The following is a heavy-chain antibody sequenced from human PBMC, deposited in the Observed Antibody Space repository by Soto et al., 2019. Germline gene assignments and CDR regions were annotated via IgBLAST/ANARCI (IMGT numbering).Heavy chain of an antibody. CDR3: ARDRYSYYDFWSGSLPYYYYGMDV. V-gene: IGHV1-18*01. D-gene: IGHD3-3*01. Sequence: ASVKVSCKASGYTFTSYGISWVRQAPGQGLEWMGWISAYNGNTNYAQKLQGRVTMTTDTSTSTAYMELSSLRSEDTAVYYCARDRYSYYDFWSGSLPYYYYGMDVWGQGTTVTVSS. CDR1: GYTFTSYG. J-gene: IGHJ6*02. CDR2: ISAYNGNT.